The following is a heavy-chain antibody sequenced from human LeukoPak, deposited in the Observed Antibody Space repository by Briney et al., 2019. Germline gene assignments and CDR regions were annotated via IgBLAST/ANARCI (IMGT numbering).Heavy chain of an antibody. Sequence: ASVKVSCQASGYTFTDYFMHWVRQAPGQGLEWMGWINPKSGGTSYAQKFQGRVTMTRDTSISTAYMELSRLTSDDTAVYYCASVTLSAYDGAYRGQGTLVTVSS. J-gene: IGHJ4*02. CDR1: GYTFTDYF. CDR2: INPKSGGT. D-gene: IGHD5-12*01. V-gene: IGHV1-2*02. CDR3: ASVTLSAYDGAY.